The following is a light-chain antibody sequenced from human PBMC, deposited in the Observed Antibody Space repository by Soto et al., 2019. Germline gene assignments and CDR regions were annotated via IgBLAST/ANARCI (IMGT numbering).Light chain of an antibody. CDR1: QSVTSSY. J-gene: IGKJ5*01. CDR3: QQYGSSPNT. V-gene: IGKV3-20*01. CDR2: GAS. Sequence: EIVLTQSPGTLSLSPGERATLSCRASQSVTSSYLAWYQQKPGQAPRLLIYGASSRATGIPARFSGSGSGTGFTLTINRLEPEDFAVYYCQQYGSSPNTFGQGTRLEIK.